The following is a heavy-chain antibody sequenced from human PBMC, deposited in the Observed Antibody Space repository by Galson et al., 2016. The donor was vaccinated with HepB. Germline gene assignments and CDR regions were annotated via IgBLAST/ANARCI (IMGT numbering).Heavy chain of an antibody. V-gene: IGHV3-33*01. J-gene: IGHJ5*02. CDR1: GFTFNSYG. Sequence: SLRLSCAASGFTFNSYGMHWVRQAPGKGLEWVAVIWYDGSNKYYADSVKGRFTISRDNSKNTLYLQMNSLRAEDTAVYYCARDYFEVITPWGWFDPWGQGTLVTVSS. D-gene: IGHD4-23*01. CDR2: IWYDGSNK. CDR3: ARDYFEVITPWGWFDP.